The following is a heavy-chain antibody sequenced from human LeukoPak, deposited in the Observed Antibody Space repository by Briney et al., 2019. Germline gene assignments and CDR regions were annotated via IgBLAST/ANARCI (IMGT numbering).Heavy chain of an antibody. V-gene: IGHV5-51*01. D-gene: IGHD6-6*01. CDR3: ARPTPYSTSSGYYFDY. CDR2: IYLADSNT. J-gene: IGHJ4*02. CDR1: GYSFTNNW. Sequence: GESLKISCKGSGYSFTNNWISWVRQPPGTGLEWMGIIYLADSNTRYSPSFQGQVTISADKSISTAYLQWSSLKPSDTALYYCARPTPYSTSSGYYFDYWAQGTLVTVSS.